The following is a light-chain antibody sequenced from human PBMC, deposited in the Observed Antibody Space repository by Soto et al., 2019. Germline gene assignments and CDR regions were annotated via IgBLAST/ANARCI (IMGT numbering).Light chain of an antibody. V-gene: IGKV3-20*01. CDR3: QQYGNWPT. Sequence: ETGLTQSPGTLSLSPGERATLSCRASQSVINSYLAWYQQIPGQPPRLLIYGASTRATGVPDRFSGSGSGTDFTLTISRLEPEDFAVYYCQQYGNWPTFGQGTKVDIK. J-gene: IGKJ1*01. CDR2: GAS. CDR1: QSVINSY.